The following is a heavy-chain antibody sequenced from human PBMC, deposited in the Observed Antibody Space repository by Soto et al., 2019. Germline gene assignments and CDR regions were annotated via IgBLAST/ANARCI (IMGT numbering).Heavy chain of an antibody. V-gene: IGHV3-23*01. CDR3: AKDAYCGGGSCYGMDV. CDR1: GFTFSNFL. Sequence: EVQLLESGGALGQPGGSLRLSCTASGFTFSNFLMSWVRQAPGKGLEWFSSIDGSGGITYADAVKGRFTVSRDNSENTLYLQMNSLRAEDTALYYCAKDAYCGGGSCYGMDVWGQGTKVTVSS. J-gene: IGHJ6*02. D-gene: IGHD2-15*01. CDR2: IDGSGGIT.